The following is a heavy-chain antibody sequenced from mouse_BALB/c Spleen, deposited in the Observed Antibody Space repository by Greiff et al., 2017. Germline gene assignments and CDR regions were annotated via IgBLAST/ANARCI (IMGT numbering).Heavy chain of an antibody. J-gene: IGHJ4*01. V-gene: IGHV7-3*02. CDR1: GFTFTDYY. CDR2: IRNKANGYTT. CDR3: ARDRPLDGYDAMDY. D-gene: IGHD1-2*01. Sequence: EVMLVESGGGLVQPGGSLRLSCATSGFTFTDYYMSWVRQPPGKALEWLGFIRNKANGYTTEYSASVKGRFTISRDNSQSILYLQMNTLRAEDSATYYCARDRPLDGYDAMDYWGQGTSVTVSS.